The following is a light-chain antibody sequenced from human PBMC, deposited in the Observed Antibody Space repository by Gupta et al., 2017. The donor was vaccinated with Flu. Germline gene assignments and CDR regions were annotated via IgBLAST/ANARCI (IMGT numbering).Light chain of an antibody. CDR3: QQENSYSYT. CDR2: QAS. J-gene: IGKJ2*01. V-gene: IGKV1-5*03. CDR1: QSISRW. Sequence: IQITPSPSTMSASVGDRVTITSRASQSISRWLAWYQQKPGKAPKLLIYQASRVARGVPSRFSGSGSGIEFTLTISIPQPEDFASYYCQQENSYSYTFGQWTKLEIK.